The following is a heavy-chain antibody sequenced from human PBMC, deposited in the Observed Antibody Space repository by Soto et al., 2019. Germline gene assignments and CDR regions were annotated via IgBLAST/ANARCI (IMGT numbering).Heavy chain of an antibody. CDR1: GFLFSNYG. D-gene: IGHD3-3*01. CDR3: AKAVGIWSGYSDY. CDR2: ISYDGSDE. J-gene: IGHJ4*02. Sequence: QVQLVESGGGVVQPGRSLRLSCAASGFLFSNYGMHWVRQAPGKGLEWVAVISYDGSDEYYADSVKGRFTISRDNSTNTLYLQMNSLRAEDTAVYYCAKAVGIWSGYSDYWVQGTLVTVSS. V-gene: IGHV3-30*18.